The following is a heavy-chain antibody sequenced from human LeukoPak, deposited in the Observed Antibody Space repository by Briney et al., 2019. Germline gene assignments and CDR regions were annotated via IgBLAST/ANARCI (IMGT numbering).Heavy chain of an antibody. CDR1: GGSISSYY. CDR3: ARGITMVRGDITYYYMDV. V-gene: IGHV4-59*01. J-gene: IGHJ6*03. Sequence: PSETLSLTCTVSGGSISSYYWSWIRQPPGKGLEWIGYIYYSGSTNYNPSLKSRVTISVDTSKNQFSLKLSSVTAADTAVYYCARGITMVRGDITYYYMDVWGKGTTVTVSS. D-gene: IGHD3-10*01. CDR2: IYYSGST.